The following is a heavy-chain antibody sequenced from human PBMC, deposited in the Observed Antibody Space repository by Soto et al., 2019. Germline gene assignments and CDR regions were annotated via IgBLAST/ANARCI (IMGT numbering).Heavy chain of an antibody. CDR2: IYYSGST. Sequence: QLQLQESGPGLVKPSETLSLTCTVSGGSISSSSYYWGWIRQPPGKGLEWIGRIYYSGSTYYNPSLKSRVTISVNTSKNQFSLKLSSVTAADTAVYYCARPLSVGWFDPWGQGTLVTVSS. CDR1: GGSISSSSYY. CDR3: ARPLSVGWFDP. V-gene: IGHV4-39*01. J-gene: IGHJ5*02.